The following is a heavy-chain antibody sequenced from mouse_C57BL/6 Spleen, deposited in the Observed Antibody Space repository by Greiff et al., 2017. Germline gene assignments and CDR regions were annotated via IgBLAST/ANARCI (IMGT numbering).Heavy chain of an antibody. CDR1: GYTFTSYW. CDR2: IHPNSGST. V-gene: IGHV1-64*01. Sequence: VQLKQPGAELVKPGASVKLSCKASGYTFTSYWMHWVKQRPGQGLEWIGMIHPNSGSTNYNEKFKSKATLTVDKSSSTAYMQLSSLTSEDSAVYYCARSRLGGRDYWGQGTSVTVSS. J-gene: IGHJ4*01. CDR3: ARSRLGGRDY. D-gene: IGHD4-1*01.